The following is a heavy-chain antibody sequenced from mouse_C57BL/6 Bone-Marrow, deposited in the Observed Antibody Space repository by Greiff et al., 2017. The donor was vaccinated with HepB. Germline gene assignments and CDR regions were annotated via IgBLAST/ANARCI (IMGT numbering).Heavy chain of an antibody. J-gene: IGHJ1*03. V-gene: IGHV1-47*01. Sequence: VQLQQSGAELVKPGASVKMSCKASGYTFTTYPIEWMKQNHGKSLEWIGNFHPYNDDTKYNEKFKGKATLTVETSSSTVYLELSGVTSDDSAVYDSAKGYYVRSRHWYFDVWGTGTTVTVSS. D-gene: IGHD1-1*01. CDR3: AKGYYVRSRHWYFDV. CDR2: FHPYNDDT. CDR1: GYTFTTYP.